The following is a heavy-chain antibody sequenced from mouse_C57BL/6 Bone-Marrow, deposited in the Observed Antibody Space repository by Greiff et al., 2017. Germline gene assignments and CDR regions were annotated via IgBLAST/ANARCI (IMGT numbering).Heavy chain of an antibody. CDR2: ISSGSSTL. CDR1: GFTFSDYG. D-gene: IGHD2-2*01. Sequence: EVKLVESGGGLVKPGGSLKLSCAASGFTFSDYGMHWVRQAPEKGLEWVAYISSGSSTLSYADTVTGRFPISRDNAKNTLYLQRTSLSAKDTAMYYCARRLVCDYWGQGTTLTVSS. V-gene: IGHV5-17*01. J-gene: IGHJ2*01. CDR3: ARRLVCDY.